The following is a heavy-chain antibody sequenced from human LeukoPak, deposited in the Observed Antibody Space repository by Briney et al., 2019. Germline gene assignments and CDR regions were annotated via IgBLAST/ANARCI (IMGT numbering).Heavy chain of an antibody. D-gene: IGHD3-22*01. CDR3: ARATSGYYDYFDY. CDR1: GYTFTGYY. Sequence: ASVKVSCKASGYTFTGYYMHWVRQAPGQGLEWMGWINPNSGGTNYAQKFQGRVTMTRDTSISTAYMELSRLRSDDTAVYYCARATSGYYDYFDYWGQGTLVTVSS. J-gene: IGHJ4*02. CDR2: INPNSGGT. V-gene: IGHV1-2*02.